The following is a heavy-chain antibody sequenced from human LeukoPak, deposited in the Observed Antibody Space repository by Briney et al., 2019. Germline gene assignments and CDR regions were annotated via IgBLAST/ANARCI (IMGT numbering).Heavy chain of an antibody. CDR3: AKVTRFLMYYFDY. CDR1: GFTFSSYA. Sequence: GGSLRLSCAASGFTFSSYAMSWVRQAPGKGLEWVSTISASGGSTYYADSVKGRFTISRDSSKNTLYLQMNSLRAEDTAVYYCAKVTRFLMYYFDYCGHGTLVTVSS. J-gene: IGHJ4*03. CDR2: ISASGGST. D-gene: IGHD2/OR15-2a*01. V-gene: IGHV3-23*01.